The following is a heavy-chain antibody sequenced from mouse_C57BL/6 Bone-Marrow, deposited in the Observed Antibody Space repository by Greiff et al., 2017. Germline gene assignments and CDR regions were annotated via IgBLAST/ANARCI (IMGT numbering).Heavy chain of an antibody. J-gene: IGHJ4*01. CDR3: ARQRLRRIDYAMDY. D-gene: IGHD2-4*01. CDR1: EYEFPSHD. V-gene: IGHV5-2*01. CDR2: INSDGGST. Sequence: EVKLMESGGGLVQPGESLKLSCESNEYEFPSHDMSWVRKTPEKRLELVAAINSDGGSTYYPDTMERRFIISRDNTKKTLYMQMSSLRSEDTALYYCARQRLRRIDYAMDYWGQGTSVTVSS.